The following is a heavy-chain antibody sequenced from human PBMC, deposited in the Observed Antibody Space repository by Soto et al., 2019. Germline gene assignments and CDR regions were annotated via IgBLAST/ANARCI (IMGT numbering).Heavy chain of an antibody. J-gene: IGHJ5*02. D-gene: IGHD2-15*01. CDR2: ISAYNGNT. V-gene: IGHV1-18*01. CDR3: ARGWVAPLGSEDRSGPDGPNWFDT. Sequence: GASVKVSCKASGYTFTSYGISWVRQAPGQGLEWMGWISAYNGNTNYAQKLQGRVTMTTDTSTSTAYMELRSLRSDDTAVYYCARGWVAPLGSEDRSGPDGPNWFDTWGQGTLVTVSS. CDR1: GYTFTSYG.